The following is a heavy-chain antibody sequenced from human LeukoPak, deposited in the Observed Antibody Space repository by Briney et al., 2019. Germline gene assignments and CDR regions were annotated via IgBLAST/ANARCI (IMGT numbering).Heavy chain of an antibody. Sequence: GGSLRLSCAASGFTFSRYDIHWVRQAAGKGLEWVAAIAIAGDTFYAASVKGRFTISRENAKNSLYLQMNSLRAGDTAVYYCARGVDGFDPWGQGTPVTVSS. CDR1: GFTFSRYD. CDR3: ARGVDGFDP. J-gene: IGHJ5*02. CDR2: IAIAGDT. V-gene: IGHV3-13*01.